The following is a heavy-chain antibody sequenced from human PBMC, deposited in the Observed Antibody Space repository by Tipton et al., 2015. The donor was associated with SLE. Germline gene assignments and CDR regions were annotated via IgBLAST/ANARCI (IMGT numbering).Heavy chain of an antibody. V-gene: IGHV3-30*02. CDR1: GFTFSSYG. CDR2: IRYDGWNK. J-gene: IGHJ4*02. CDR3: ARDIGWDLGYFDY. Sequence: SLRLSCAASGFTFSSYGMHWVRQAPGKGLEWVAFIRYDGWNKYYADSVKGRFTISRDNSKNTLYLQMNSLRAEDTAVYYCARDIGWDLGYFDYWGQGTLVTVSS. D-gene: IGHD1-26*01.